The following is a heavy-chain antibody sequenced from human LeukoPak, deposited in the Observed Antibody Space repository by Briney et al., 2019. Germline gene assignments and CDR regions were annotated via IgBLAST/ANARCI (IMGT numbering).Heavy chain of an antibody. CDR1: GFTFSSYG. CDR2: ISYDGSNK. J-gene: IGHJ4*02. Sequence: GGSLRLSCAASGFTFSSYGMPWVRQAPGKGLEWVAVISYDGSNKYYADSVKGRFTISRDNSKNTLYLQMNSLRAEDTAVYYCAKDYSGFGVVIIRSYFDYWGQGTLVTVSS. V-gene: IGHV3-30*18. D-gene: IGHD3-3*01. CDR3: AKDYSGFGVVIIRSYFDY.